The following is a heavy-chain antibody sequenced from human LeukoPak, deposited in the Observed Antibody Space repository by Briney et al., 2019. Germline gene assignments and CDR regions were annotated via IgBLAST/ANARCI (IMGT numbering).Heavy chain of an antibody. J-gene: IGHJ4*02. CDR2: INPSGGST. V-gene: IGHV1-46*01. D-gene: IGHD3-22*01. CDR3: ARVAGGIGYYDSSGHLDY. Sequence: GASVKVSCKASGYTFASYYMHWVRQAPGQGLEWMGIINPSGGSTSYAQKFQGRVTMTRDTSTSTVYMELSSLRSEDTAVYYCARVAGGIGYYDSSGHLDYWGQGTLVTVSS. CDR1: GYTFASYY.